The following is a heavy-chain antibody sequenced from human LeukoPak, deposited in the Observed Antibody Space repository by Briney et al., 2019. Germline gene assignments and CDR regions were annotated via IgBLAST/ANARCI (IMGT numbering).Heavy chain of an antibody. CDR2: IYYSGST. J-gene: IGHJ3*02. Sequence: SETLSLTCTASGGSISSRNYYWGWIRQPPGKGLEWIGTIYYSGSTYYNPSLKSRVTISVDTSKNQFSLKLSSVIAADMAVCYCARHFDFPSAFDIWGQGTMVTVSS. CDR1: GGSISSRNYY. V-gene: IGHV4-39*01. D-gene: IGHD3-3*01. CDR3: ARHFDFPSAFDI.